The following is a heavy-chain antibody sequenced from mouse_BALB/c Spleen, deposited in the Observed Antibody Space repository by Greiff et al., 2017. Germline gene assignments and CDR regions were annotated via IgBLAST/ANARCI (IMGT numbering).Heavy chain of an antibody. D-gene: IGHD2-10*02. Sequence: EVNVVESGAELVKPGASVKLSCTASGFNIKDTYMHWVKQRPEQGLEWIGRIDPANGNTKYDPKFQGKATITADTSSNTAYLQLSSLTSEDTAVYYCALYGNSYWYFDVWGAGTTVTVSS. V-gene: IGHV14-3*02. CDR1: GFNIKDTY. J-gene: IGHJ1*01. CDR3: ALYGNSYWYFDV. CDR2: IDPANGNT.